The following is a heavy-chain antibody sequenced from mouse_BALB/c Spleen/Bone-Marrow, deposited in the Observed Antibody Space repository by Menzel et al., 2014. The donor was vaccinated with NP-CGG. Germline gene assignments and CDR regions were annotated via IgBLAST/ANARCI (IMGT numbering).Heavy chain of an antibody. CDR2: IYYSGTI. CDR3: ARDGNYDGYFDY. D-gene: IGHD2-1*01. Sequence: VQLKESGPGLVKPSQTVSLTCTVTGISITTGNYRWSWIRQFPGNKLEWIGYIYYSGTITYNPSLTSRTTITRDTSKNQFYLEMISLTAEDTATYYCARDGNYDGYFDYWGQGTTLTVSS. J-gene: IGHJ2*01. V-gene: IGHV3-5*02. CDR1: GISITTGNYR.